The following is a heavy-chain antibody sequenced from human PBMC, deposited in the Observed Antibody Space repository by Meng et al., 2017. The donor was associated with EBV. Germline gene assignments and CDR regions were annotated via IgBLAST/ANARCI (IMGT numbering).Heavy chain of an antibody. Sequence: QVSFLQSGAEGKGPGASMKVFFKASGYAFTSYILHWVRQAPGQRLEWMGWINVGVGYTKYSQKFQGRVTISSDTSATTGYMELSSLRSEDTAVYYCVRGPPVGVPGPGDYWGQGTLVTVSS. D-gene: IGHD2-21*01. V-gene: IGHV1-3*01. CDR2: INVGVGYT. J-gene: IGHJ4*02. CDR3: VRGPPVGVPGPGDY. CDR1: GYAFTSYI.